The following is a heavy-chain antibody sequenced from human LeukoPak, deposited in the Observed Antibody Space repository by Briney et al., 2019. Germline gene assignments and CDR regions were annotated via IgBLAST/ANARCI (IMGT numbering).Heavy chain of an antibody. D-gene: IGHD3-16*01. CDR1: GFTFSSYS. Sequence: GGSLRLSCAASGFTFSSYSMNWVRQAPGKGLEWVSSISSSSYIYYADSVKGRFTISRDNAKNSLYLQMNSLRAEDTAVYYCANTQGAEDAFDIWGQGTMVTVSS. J-gene: IGHJ3*02. CDR3: ANTQGAEDAFDI. V-gene: IGHV3-21*01. CDR2: ISSSSYI.